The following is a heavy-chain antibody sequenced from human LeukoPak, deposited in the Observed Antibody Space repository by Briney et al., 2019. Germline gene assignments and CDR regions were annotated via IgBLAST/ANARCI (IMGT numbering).Heavy chain of an antibody. CDR2: ISQDGTES. D-gene: IGHD1-1*01. J-gene: IGHJ4*02. V-gene: IGHV3-7*04. CDR3: ARDSTGTVFDL. Sequence: GGSLTLSCVASGFTFISYWMTWVRQAPGKGLEGVAQISQDGTESYSVDSVRGRFTISRDNAKNSVYLQMNSLRPEDTAVYYCARDSTGTVFDLWGQGTLVTVSS. CDR1: GFTFISYW.